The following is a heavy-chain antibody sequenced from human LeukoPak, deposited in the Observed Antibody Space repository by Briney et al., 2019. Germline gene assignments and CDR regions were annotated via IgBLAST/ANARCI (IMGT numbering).Heavy chain of an antibody. J-gene: IGHJ3*02. CDR1: GGSISSSSYY. D-gene: IGHD6-13*01. CDR3: ASSIAAAGTDAFDI. Sequence: SETLSLTCTVSGGSISSSSYYWGWIRQPPGKGLEWMGSIYYSGSTYYNPSLKSRVTISVDTSKNQFSLKLSSVTAADTAVYYCASSIAAAGTDAFDIWGQGTMVTVSS. CDR2: IYYSGST. V-gene: IGHV4-39*07.